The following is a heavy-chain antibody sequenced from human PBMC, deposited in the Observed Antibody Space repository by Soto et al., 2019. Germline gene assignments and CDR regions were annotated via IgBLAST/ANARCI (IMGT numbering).Heavy chain of an antibody. CDR3: AHRVLRTVFGLVTTTAIYFDF. V-gene: IGHV2-5*02. D-gene: IGHD3-3*01. Sequence: QITLNESGPTQVKPRQTLTLTCTFSGFSLTTSGVGVGWIRQSPGKAPAWLALIYWDDDKRYSPSLKSRLTITKDTSKNQVVLTMADLDPADTATYYCAHRVLRTVFGLVTTTAIYFDFWGQRTPVAVSS. J-gene: IGHJ4*02. CDR1: GFSLTTSGVG. CDR2: IYWDDDK.